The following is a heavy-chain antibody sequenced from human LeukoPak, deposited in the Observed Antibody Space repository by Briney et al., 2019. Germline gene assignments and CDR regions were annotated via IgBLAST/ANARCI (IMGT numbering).Heavy chain of an antibody. CDR1: GGTFSSYA. CDR2: IIPIFGTA. Sequence: GASVKVSCKASGGTFSSYAISWVRQAPGQGLEWMGRIIPIFGTANYAQKFQGRVTITTDESTSTAYMELSSMRSEDTAVYYCARGHLGYCTHGVCPGDWGQGTLVTVSS. CDR3: ARGHLGYCTHGVCPGD. V-gene: IGHV1-69*05. J-gene: IGHJ4*02. D-gene: IGHD2-8*01.